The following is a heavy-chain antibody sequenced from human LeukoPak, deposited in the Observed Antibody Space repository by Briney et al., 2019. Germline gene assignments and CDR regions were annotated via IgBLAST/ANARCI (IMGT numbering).Heavy chain of an antibody. D-gene: IGHD5-24*01. Sequence: APVKVSCKASGYTFTGYYMHWVRQAPGQGLEWMGWINPNSGGTNYAQKFQGRVTMTRDTSISTAYMELSRLRSDDTAVYYCARGDGYNYRGAGYWGQGTLVTVSS. J-gene: IGHJ4*02. V-gene: IGHV1-2*02. CDR3: ARGDGYNYRGAGY. CDR1: GYTFTGYY. CDR2: INPNSGGT.